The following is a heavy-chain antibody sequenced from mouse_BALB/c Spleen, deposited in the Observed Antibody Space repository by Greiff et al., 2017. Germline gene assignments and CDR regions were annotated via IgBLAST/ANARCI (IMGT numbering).Heavy chain of an antibody. CDR1: GYTFTSYA. CDR3: AKGTIGRAWFAY. D-gene: IGHD2-14*01. V-gene: IGHV1-4*01. Sequence: QVQLQQSGAELARPGASVKMSCKASGYTFTSYAMHWVKQRPGQGLEWIGYINPSSGYTNYNQKFKDKATLTADKSSSTAYMQLSSLTSEAAAVYYCAKGTIGRAWFAYWGQGTLVTVSA. CDR2: INPSSGYT. J-gene: IGHJ3*01.